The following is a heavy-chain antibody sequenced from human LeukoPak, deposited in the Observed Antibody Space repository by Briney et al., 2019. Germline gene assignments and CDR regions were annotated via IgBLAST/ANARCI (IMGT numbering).Heavy chain of an antibody. CDR1: GFTFDDYA. Sequence: PGGSLRLSCAASGFTFDDYAMHWVRQAPGKGLEWVSGISWNSGSIGYADSVKGRFTISRDNAKNSLYLQMNSLRAEDTAVYYCARGRGDGYNVAVLSDYWGQGTLVTVSS. J-gene: IGHJ4*02. CDR3: ARGRGDGYNVAVLSDY. D-gene: IGHD5-24*01. V-gene: IGHV3-9*01. CDR2: ISWNSGSI.